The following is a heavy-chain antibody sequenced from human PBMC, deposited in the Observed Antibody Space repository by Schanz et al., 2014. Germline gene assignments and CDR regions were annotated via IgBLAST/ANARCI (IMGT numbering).Heavy chain of an antibody. D-gene: IGHD3-16*01. Sequence: EVQLVESGGTLVKPGGSLRLSCVVSGFTFSTYNMNWVRQAPGKGLEWVSSISSSRTYIYYADSVKGRFTISRDDPKNSLYLQMNSLRAEDTAVYYCARDDFGASDYWGQGTLVTVSS. J-gene: IGHJ4*02. CDR3: ARDDFGASDY. V-gene: IGHV3-21*01. CDR1: GFTFSTYN. CDR2: ISSSRTYI.